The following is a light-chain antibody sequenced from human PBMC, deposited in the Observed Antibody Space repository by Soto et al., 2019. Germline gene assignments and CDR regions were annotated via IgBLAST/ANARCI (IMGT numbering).Light chain of an antibody. CDR1: SSDVGAYNS. J-gene: IGLJ1*01. CDR2: EVS. V-gene: IGLV2-14*01. Sequence: QSALAQPASVSGSPGQWITISCTGTSSDVGAYNSVSWYQQHPGKAPKLMIYEVSNRPSGVSNRFSGSKSGNTASLTISGLQAEDEADYYCSSYTSSSTRVFGSGTKVTV. CDR3: SSYTSSSTRV.